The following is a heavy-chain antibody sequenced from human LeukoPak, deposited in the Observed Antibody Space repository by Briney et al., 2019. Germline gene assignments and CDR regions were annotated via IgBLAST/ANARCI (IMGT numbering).Heavy chain of an antibody. V-gene: IGHV3-74*01. Sequence: GGSLRLSCAASGFTFSAYWMHWVRQAPGKGLVWVSRINTDGSSPTYAASVKGRFTISRDNAKNTLYLQMNSLTAEDTAVYYCARSPPHLSSGWYYFDFWGQGVLVTVSS. CDR1: GFTFSAYW. J-gene: IGHJ4*02. CDR2: INTDGSSP. CDR3: ARSPPHLSSGWYYFDF. D-gene: IGHD6-19*01.